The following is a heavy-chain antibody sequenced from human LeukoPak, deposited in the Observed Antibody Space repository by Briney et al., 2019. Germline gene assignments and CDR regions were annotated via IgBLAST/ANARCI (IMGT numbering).Heavy chain of an antibody. Sequence: GGSLRLSCAASGFTFSSYAMHWVRQAPGKGLEWVAVISYDGSNKYYADSVKGRFTISRDNSKNTLYLQMNSLRAEDTAVYYCARDVTIAAAEDYWGQGTLVTVSS. CDR1: GFTFSSYA. CDR3: ARDVTIAAAEDY. V-gene: IGHV3-30*04. J-gene: IGHJ4*02. D-gene: IGHD6-13*01. CDR2: ISYDGSNK.